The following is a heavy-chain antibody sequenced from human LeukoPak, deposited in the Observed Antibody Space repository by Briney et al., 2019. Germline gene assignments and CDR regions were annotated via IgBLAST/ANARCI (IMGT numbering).Heavy chain of an antibody. V-gene: IGHV4-34*01. CDR2: INHSGST. D-gene: IGHD2-2*01. CDR3: ARGRTGAAALDF. J-gene: IGHJ4*02. CDR1: GGSFSGYY. Sequence: SEPLSLTCAVSGGSFSGYYWSWIRPPPGKGLEWIGGINHSGSTNYNPSLKSRVTISVDTSKNQFSLKLTSVSAADTAVYHCARGRTGAAALDFWGPGTLVTVSS.